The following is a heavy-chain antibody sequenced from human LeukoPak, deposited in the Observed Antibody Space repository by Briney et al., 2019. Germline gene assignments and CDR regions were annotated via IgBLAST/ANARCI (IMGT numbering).Heavy chain of an antibody. J-gene: IGHJ5*02. CDR2: FYYSGNT. CDR3: ARGGRNQLLINWFDP. D-gene: IGHD2-2*01. CDR1: GGSISSSSYY. Sequence: PSETLSLTCTVSGGSISSSSYYWGWIRQPPGKGLEWIGSFYYSGNTYYNPTLKSRVIISVDTSKNQFSLKLSSVTAADVAVYYCARGGRNQLLINWFDPWGQGTLVTVSS. V-gene: IGHV4-39*02.